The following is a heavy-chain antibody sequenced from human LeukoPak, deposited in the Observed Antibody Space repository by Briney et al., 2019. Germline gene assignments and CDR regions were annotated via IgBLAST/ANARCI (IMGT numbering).Heavy chain of an antibody. CDR2: ISSSSSYI. Sequence: GGSLRLSCAASGFTFSSYSMNWVRQAPGKGLEWVSSISSSSSYIYYADSVKGRFTISRDNAKNSLYLQMNSLRAEDTAVYYCARRDSHNWFDPWGQGTLATVSS. V-gene: IGHV3-21*01. CDR1: GFTFSSYS. CDR3: ARRDSHNWFDP. D-gene: IGHD2-15*01. J-gene: IGHJ5*02.